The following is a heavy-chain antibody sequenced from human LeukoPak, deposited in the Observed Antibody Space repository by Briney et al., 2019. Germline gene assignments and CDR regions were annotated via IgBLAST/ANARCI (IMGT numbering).Heavy chain of an antibody. CDR1: GGSISSYY. CDR3: ARAISGSYSRAFDI. CDR2: IYYSGST. J-gene: IGHJ3*02. V-gene: IGHV4-59*01. Sequence: SETLSLTCTVSGGSISSYYWSWIRQPPGKGLEWIGYIYYSGSTNYNPSLKSRVTISVDTSKNQFSLKLSSVTAADRAVYYCARAISGSYSRAFDIWGQGTMVTVSS. D-gene: IGHD1-26*01.